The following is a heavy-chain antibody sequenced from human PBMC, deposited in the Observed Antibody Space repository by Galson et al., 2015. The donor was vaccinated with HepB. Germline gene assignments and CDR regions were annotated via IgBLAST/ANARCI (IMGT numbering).Heavy chain of an antibody. CDR2: ISYDGSNK. CDR3: AREEEEIAAAAEALYYYGMDV. V-gene: IGHV3-30*04. D-gene: IGHD6-13*01. CDR1: GFTFSSYA. J-gene: IGHJ6*02. Sequence: SLRLSCAASGFTFSSYAMHWVRQAPGKGLEWVAVISYDGSNKYYADSVKGRFTISRDNSKNTLYLQMNSLRAEDTAVYYCAREEEEIAAAAEALYYYGMDVWGQGTTVTVSS.